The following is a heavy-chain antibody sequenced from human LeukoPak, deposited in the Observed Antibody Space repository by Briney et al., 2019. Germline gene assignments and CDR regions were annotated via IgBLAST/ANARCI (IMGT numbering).Heavy chain of an antibody. V-gene: IGHV3-9*01. CDR2: ISWNSGTI. J-gene: IGHJ4*02. CDR3: ARGRWFGESPFDY. D-gene: IGHD3-10*01. Sequence: GGSLRLSCAASGFTFDDYAMHWVRQAPGKGLEWVSGISWNSGTIGYAGSVKGRFTISRDNAKNSLYLQMDSLITEDTALYYCARGRWFGESPFDYWGQGTLVTVSS. CDR1: GFTFDDYA.